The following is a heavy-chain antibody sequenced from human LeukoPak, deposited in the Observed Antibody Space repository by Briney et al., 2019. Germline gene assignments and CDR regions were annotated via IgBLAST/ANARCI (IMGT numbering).Heavy chain of an antibody. J-gene: IGHJ5*02. D-gene: IGHD3-3*01. V-gene: IGHV3-21*01. CDR3: ARGQIFGVVNPFDP. Sequence: GGSLRLSCAASGFTFSSYSMNWVRQAPGKGLEWVSSISSSSSYIYYADSVKGRFTISRDNAKNSLYLQMNSLRAEDTAVYYCARGQIFGVVNPFDPWGQGTLVTVSS. CDR1: GFTFSSYS. CDR2: ISSSSSYI.